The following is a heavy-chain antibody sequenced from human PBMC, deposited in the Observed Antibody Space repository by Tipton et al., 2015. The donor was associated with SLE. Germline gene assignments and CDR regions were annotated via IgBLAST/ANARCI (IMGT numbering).Heavy chain of an antibody. CDR1: GYSIGTGYY. V-gene: IGHV4-38-2*01. CDR3: ARGLEWSGVDS. J-gene: IGHJ4*02. Sequence: TLSLTCAVSGYSIGTGYYWVWIRQSPGKGLEWIGNIYHTGSTYYSPSLRGRVTISMDTSKNQFSLKLNSVTAADTAVYYCARGLEWSGVDSWGQGTLVRVSS. D-gene: IGHD1-1*01. CDR2: IYHTGST.